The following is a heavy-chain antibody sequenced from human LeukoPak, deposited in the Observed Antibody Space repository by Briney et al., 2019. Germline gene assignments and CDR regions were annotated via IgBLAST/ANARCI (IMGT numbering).Heavy chain of an antibody. J-gene: IGHJ5*02. D-gene: IGHD3-22*01. CDR1: GGSISSYY. CDR2: IYYSGST. Sequence: SETLSLTCTVSGGSISSYYWSWIWQPPGKGLEWIGYIYYSGSTNYNPSLKSRVTISVDTSKNQFSLKLSSVTAADTAVYYCARDRGGYPFDPWGQGTLVTVSS. V-gene: IGHV4-59*01. CDR3: ARDRGGYPFDP.